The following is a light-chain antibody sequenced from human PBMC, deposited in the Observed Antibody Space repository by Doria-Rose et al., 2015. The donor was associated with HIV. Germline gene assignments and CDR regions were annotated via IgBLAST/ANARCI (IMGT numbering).Light chain of an antibody. J-gene: IGKJ2*01. V-gene: IGKV3-15*01. CDR3: QQYSQWPPYT. CDR2: RAS. CDR1: QGIGSD. Sequence: TQSPATLSASPGERATLPCRASQGIGSDLAWYQQKPGQAPRLLIYRASIRATGIPPRFTGGGSGTEFTLTINSLQSEDFAVYFCQQYSQWPPYTFGQGTKLEVK.